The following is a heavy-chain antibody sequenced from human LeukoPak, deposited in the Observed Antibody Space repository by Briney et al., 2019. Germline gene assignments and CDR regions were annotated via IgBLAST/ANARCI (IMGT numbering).Heavy chain of an antibody. CDR1: GYTFTGYY. J-gene: IGHJ1*01. CDR3: ARYGSGSYSDDHFQH. D-gene: IGHD3-10*01. V-gene: IGHV1-2*02. CDR2: INPNSGGT. Sequence: ASVKVSCKASGYTFTGYYMHWVRQAPGQGLEWMGWINPNSGGTNYAQKFQGRVTVTRDTAISTAYMELSRLMSDDTAVYYCARYGSGSYSDDHFQHWGQGTLVTVSS.